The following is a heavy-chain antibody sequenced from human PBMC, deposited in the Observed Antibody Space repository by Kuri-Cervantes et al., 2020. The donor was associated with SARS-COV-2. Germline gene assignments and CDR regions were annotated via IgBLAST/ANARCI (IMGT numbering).Heavy chain of an antibody. CDR2: IIPIFGTP. CDR3: ARGEYDFWSGYDSYGMDV. D-gene: IGHD3-3*01. V-gene: IGHV1-69*13. CDR1: GGTFSSYA. J-gene: IGHJ6*02. Sequence: SVKVSCKASGGTFSSYAISRVRQAPGQGLEWMGGIIPIFGTPNYAQKFQGRVTITADESTSTAYMELSSLRSEDTAVYYCARGEYDFWSGYDSYGMDVWGQGTTVTVSS.